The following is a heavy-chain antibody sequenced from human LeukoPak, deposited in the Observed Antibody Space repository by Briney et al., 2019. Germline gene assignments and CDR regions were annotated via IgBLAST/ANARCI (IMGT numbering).Heavy chain of an antibody. D-gene: IGHD1-26*01. CDR2: IYGGGST. CDR1: ALTVSSNY. V-gene: IGHV3-66*02. Sequence: GGSLRLSCAVSALTVSSNYVSWVRQAPGKGLEWVSVIYGGGSTNYADSVKGRFTISRDNSKNTLYLQMNSLRAEDTAVYYCARDHSGSYQRAFDIWGQGTMVTVSS. J-gene: IGHJ3*02. CDR3: ARDHSGSYQRAFDI.